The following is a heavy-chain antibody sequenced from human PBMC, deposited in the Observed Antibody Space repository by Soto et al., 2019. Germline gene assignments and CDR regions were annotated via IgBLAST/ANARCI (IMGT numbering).Heavy chain of an antibody. J-gene: IGHJ6*02. CDR2: IYYTGST. CDR3: ASSSIYGRDS. Sequence: SETLSLTCTVSGGSVNSDGYYWSWIRQPPGRGLEWIGYIYYTGSTNYNPSLKSRVSISVGTSKNQFSLKLGSVTAADTAVYYCASSSIYGRDSWGQGTTVTVS. V-gene: IGHV4-61*08. CDR1: GGSVNSDGYY.